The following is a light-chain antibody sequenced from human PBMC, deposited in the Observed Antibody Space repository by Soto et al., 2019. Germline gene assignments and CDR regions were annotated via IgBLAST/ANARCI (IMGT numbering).Light chain of an antibody. V-gene: IGKV1-39*01. J-gene: IGKJ5*01. Sequence: DIQMTQSPSSLSASVGGRVTITCRASQSIGSYLNLYQQKPGKAPKLLIYAASTLQSGVPSKCSGCGFGTDFTLIISSLQTEDFATYYCQQNYSPPPSTSGQGTRLEIK. CDR1: QSIGSY. CDR3: QQNYSPPPST. CDR2: AAS.